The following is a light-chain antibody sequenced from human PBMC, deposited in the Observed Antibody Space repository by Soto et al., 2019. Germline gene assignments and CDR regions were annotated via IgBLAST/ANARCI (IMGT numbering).Light chain of an antibody. CDR2: KVS. V-gene: IGKV2-30*01. J-gene: IGKJ4*01. CDR3: MQCKRMLLT. Sequence: DVVMTQSPLSLPVTLGQPASISSRSSQSLVYSDGHAYLNWFQQRPGQSPRRLNEKVSNREAGVTDRVSGSVSGTDFALKIIRLDAEDVGVYFGMQCKRMLLTVGGGTKVEIK. CDR1: QSLVYSDGHAY.